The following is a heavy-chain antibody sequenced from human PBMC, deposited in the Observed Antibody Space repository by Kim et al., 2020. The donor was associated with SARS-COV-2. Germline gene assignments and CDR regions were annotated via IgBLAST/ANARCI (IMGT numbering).Heavy chain of an antibody. CDR3: ARQYARPNSIFGVPKPRGKYYFDY. V-gene: IGHV4-39*01. CDR2: IYYSGST. Sequence: SETLSLTCTVSGGSISSSSYYWGWIRQPPGKGLEWIGSIYYSGSTYYNPSLKSRVTISVDTSKNQFSLKLSSVTAADTAVYYCARQYARPNSIFGVPKPRGKYYFDYWGQGTLVTVSS. J-gene: IGHJ4*02. CDR1: GGSISSSSYY. D-gene: IGHD3-3*01.